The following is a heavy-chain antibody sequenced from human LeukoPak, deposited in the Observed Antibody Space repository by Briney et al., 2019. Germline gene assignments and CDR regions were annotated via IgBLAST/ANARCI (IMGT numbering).Heavy chain of an antibody. CDR3: ARDSYGSGSYPQYYFDY. CDR2: ASSSSSTI. V-gene: IGHV3-48*04. Sequence: RGSLRLSCAASGFTFSSYSMNWVRQAPWKGLEWVSYASSSSSTIYYADSVKGRFTISRDNAKNSLYLQMNSLRAEDTAVYYCARDSYGSGSYPQYYFDYWGQGTLVTVSS. D-gene: IGHD3-10*01. CDR1: GFTFSSYS. J-gene: IGHJ4*02.